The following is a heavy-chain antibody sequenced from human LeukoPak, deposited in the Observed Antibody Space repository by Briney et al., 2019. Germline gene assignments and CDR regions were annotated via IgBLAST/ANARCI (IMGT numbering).Heavy chain of an antibody. CDR2: INPNSGGT. J-gene: IGHJ4*02. CDR1: GYTFTGYY. D-gene: IGHD2-15*01. CDR3: ARSKRRGVAATPLDY. V-gene: IGHV1-2*02. Sequence: ASVNVSCKASGYTFTGYYMHWVRQAPGQGLEWMGWINPNSGGTNYAQKFQGRVTMTRDTSISTAYMELSRLRSDDTAVYYCARSKRRGVAATPLDYWGQGTLVTVSS.